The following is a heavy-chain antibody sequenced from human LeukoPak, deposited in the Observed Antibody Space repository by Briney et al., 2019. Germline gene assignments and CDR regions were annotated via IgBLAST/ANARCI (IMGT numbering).Heavy chain of an antibody. CDR1: GVSISGYY. D-gene: IGHD3-22*01. V-gene: IGHV4-59*08. CDR3: ARLRYYYDSGDYYYYFDY. Sequence: PSETLSLTCTVSGVSISGYYWSWIRQPPGKGLEWIAYIYYSGSTNYNPSLKSRLTISADTSRNQFSLKLSSVTAADTAVYYCARLRYYYDSGDYYYYFDYWGQGTLVTVSS. J-gene: IGHJ4*02. CDR2: IYYSGST.